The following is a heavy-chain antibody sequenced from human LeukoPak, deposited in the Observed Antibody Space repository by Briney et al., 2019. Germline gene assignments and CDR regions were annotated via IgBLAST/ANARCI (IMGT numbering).Heavy chain of an antibody. V-gene: IGHV3-7*01. CDR3: ARVQLGLDAFDI. J-gene: IGHJ3*02. Sequence: GGSLRLSCAVSGFTFSSYWMSWVRQAPGKGLEWVANIKQDGSEKYYVDSVKGRFTISRDNAKNSLYLQMNSLRAEDTAVYYCARVQLGLDAFDIWGQGTMVTVSS. D-gene: IGHD7-27*01. CDR2: IKQDGSEK. CDR1: GFTFSSYW.